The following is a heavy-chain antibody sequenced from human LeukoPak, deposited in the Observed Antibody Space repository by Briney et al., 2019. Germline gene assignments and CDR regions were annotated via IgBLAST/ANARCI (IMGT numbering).Heavy chain of an antibody. CDR1: GFTFSNAW. Sequence: GGSLRLSCAASGFTFSNAWMSWVRQAPGKGLEWVGRIKSKTDGGTTDYAAPVKGRFTISRDDSKNTLYLQMNSLKTEDTAVYYCTTGNVVVPAAISGWGQVTLVTVSS. J-gene: IGHJ4*02. CDR3: TTGNVVVPAAISG. D-gene: IGHD2-2*01. V-gene: IGHV3-15*01. CDR2: IKSKTDGGTT.